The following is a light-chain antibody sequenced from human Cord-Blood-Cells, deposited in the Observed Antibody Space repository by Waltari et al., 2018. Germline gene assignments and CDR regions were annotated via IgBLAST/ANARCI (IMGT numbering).Light chain of an antibody. CDR3: QAWDSSYV. V-gene: IGLV3-1*01. CDR1: KLGDKH. CDR2: QDS. Sequence: SYELTQPPSVSVSPGQTASITCSGDKLGDKHACWYQQKPGQSPVLVIYQDSKRPSGIPERFSGSNSGNTATLTISGTQAMYEADDYCQAWDSSYVFGTGTKVTV. J-gene: IGLJ1*01.